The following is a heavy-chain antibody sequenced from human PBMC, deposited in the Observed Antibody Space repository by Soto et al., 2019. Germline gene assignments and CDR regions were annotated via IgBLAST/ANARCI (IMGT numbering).Heavy chain of an antibody. Sequence: ASVKVSGKASGYTFTGYYMHWVRQAPGQGLEWMGWINPNSGGTNYAQKFQGRVTMTRDTSISTAYMELSRLRSDDTAVYYCARGRQLYDYVWGSYRDHFDYWGQGTLVTVSS. J-gene: IGHJ4*02. CDR2: INPNSGGT. D-gene: IGHD3-16*02. V-gene: IGHV1-2*02. CDR3: ARGRQLYDYVWGSYRDHFDY. CDR1: GYTFTGYY.